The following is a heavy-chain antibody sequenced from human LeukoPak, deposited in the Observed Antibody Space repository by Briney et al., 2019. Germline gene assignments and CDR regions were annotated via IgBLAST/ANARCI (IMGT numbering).Heavy chain of an antibody. CDR3: ASLAETVVTPDDAFDI. Sequence: SETLSLTCAVYGGSFSGYYWSWIRQPPGKGLEWIGYIYYSGSTNYNPSLKSRVTISVDTSKNQFSLKLSSVTAADTAVYYCASLAETVVTPDDAFDIWGQGTMVTVSS. J-gene: IGHJ3*02. CDR1: GGSFSGYY. D-gene: IGHD4-23*01. CDR2: IYYSGST. V-gene: IGHV4-59*08.